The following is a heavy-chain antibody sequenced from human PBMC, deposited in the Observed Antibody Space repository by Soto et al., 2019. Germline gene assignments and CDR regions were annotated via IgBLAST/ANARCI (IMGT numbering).Heavy chain of an antibody. V-gene: IGHV3-21*01. J-gene: IGHJ3*02. CDR3: AIVLVATTPQGDAFDM. CDR1: GFTFSRYS. CDR2: ISSSATYI. Sequence: GGSLRLSCAASGFTFSRYSMTWVRQAPGKGLEWVSSISSSATYIYSSDSLKGRFTISRDNTKNSLYLQMSGLRAEDTAVYYCAIVLVATTPQGDAFDMWGQGTMGTGSS. D-gene: IGHD5-12*01.